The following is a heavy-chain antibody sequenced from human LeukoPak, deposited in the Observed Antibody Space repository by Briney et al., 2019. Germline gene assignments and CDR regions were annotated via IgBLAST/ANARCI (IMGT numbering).Heavy chain of an antibody. CDR1: GFTFSSYG. CDR2: ISGSDSST. J-gene: IGHJ4*02. D-gene: IGHD5-24*01. Sequence: PGGTLRLSCAASGFTFSSYGMSWVRQAPGKGLEWVSAISGSDSSTHYADSVKGRFTISRDNSENTLYLQMNSLRADDTAVYYCAKSGYNRFDYWGQGTLVTVSS. V-gene: IGHV3-23*01. CDR3: AKSGYNRFDY.